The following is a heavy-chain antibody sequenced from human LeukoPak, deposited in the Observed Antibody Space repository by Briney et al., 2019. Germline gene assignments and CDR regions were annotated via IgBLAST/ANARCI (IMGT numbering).Heavy chain of an antibody. CDR3: ARDPGIAAAGTD. D-gene: IGHD6-13*01. CDR2: IIPIFGTA. Sequence: SVKVSCKACGGTFSSYAISWVRQAPGQGLEWMGGIIPIFGTANYAQKFQGRVTITADESTSTAYMELSSLRSEDTAVYYCARDPGIAAAGTDWGQGTLVTVSS. CDR1: GGTFSSYA. J-gene: IGHJ4*02. V-gene: IGHV1-69*13.